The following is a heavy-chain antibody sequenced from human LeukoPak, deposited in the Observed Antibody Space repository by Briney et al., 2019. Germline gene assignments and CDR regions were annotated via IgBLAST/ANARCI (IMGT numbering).Heavy chain of an antibody. Sequence: ASVKVSCKASGYTFTGYYMHWVRQAPGQGLEWMGWINPNSGGTNYAQKFQGRVTMTRDTSISTAYMELSRLRSDDTAVYYCARGEEAVPAAMSHYWGQGTLVTVSS. J-gene: IGHJ4*02. CDR3: ARGEEAVPAAMSHY. V-gene: IGHV1-2*02. CDR1: GYTFTGYY. D-gene: IGHD2-2*01. CDR2: INPNSGGT.